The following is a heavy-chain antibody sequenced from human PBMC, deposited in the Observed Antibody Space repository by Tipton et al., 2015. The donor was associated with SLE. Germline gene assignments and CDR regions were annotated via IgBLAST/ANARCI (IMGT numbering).Heavy chain of an antibody. CDR2: VYYSAST. V-gene: IGHV4-39*01. CDR3: AKPTGSGGYFDH. J-gene: IGHJ4*02. D-gene: IGHD3-10*01. Sequence: TLSLTCSVSGGSINNNNYNWGWIRQSPGKGLEWIGSVYYSASTYYNPSLKGRVTISLDTSKNQFSLKMTSVTGADTAIYYCAKPTGSGGYFDHWGQGAQVTVSS. CDR1: GGSINNNNYN.